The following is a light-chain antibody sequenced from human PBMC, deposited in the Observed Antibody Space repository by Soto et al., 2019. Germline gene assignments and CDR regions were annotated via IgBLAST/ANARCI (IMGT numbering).Light chain of an antibody. Sequence: QSALTQPASVSGSPGQSITISCTGTSSDVGGYNYVSWYQQHPGKAPKLMIYEVSNRPSGVSKRFSGSKSGNTASLTISGLQAEDEADDYCSSYTSSSTYVVGTGTKLTVL. J-gene: IGLJ1*01. CDR3: SSYTSSSTYV. CDR2: EVS. CDR1: SSDVGGYNY. V-gene: IGLV2-14*01.